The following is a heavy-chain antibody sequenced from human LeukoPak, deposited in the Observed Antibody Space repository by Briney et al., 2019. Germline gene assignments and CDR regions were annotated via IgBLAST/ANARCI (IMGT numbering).Heavy chain of an antibody. J-gene: IGHJ6*03. V-gene: IGHV1-69*05. D-gene: IGHD2-2*01. CDR3: ARQLVVDYYYYYMDV. Sequence: ASVKVSCKASGGTFSSYAISWVRQVPGQGLEWMGGIIPIFGTANYARKFQGRVTITTDESTSTAYMELSSLRSEDTAVYYCARQLVVDYYYYYMDVWGKGTTVTVSS. CDR1: GGTFSSYA. CDR2: IIPIFGTA.